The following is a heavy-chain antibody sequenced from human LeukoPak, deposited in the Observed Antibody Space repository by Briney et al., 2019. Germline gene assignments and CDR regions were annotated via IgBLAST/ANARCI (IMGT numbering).Heavy chain of an antibody. D-gene: IGHD6-19*01. J-gene: IGHJ4*02. CDR3: AGIAVAGTPDFDY. V-gene: IGHV1-46*01. Sequence: ASVKVSCKASGYTFTSYYMHWVRQAPGQGLEWMGIINPSGGSTSYAQKFQGRVTMTRDMSTSTVYMELSSLRSEDTAVYYCAGIAVAGTPDFDYWGQGTLVTVSS. CDR1: GYTFTSYY. CDR2: INPSGGST.